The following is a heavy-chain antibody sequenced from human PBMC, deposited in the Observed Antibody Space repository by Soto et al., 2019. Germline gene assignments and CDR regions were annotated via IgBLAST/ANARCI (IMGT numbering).Heavy chain of an antibody. CDR3: ARAVVGGTESEYFQH. CDR1: GFNVSSNY. Sequence: EVQLVETGGGLIQPGGSLRLCCAASGFNVSSNYMTWVRQAPGKGLEWVSIIYSGGSTYYADSVKGRFTISRDNSKNTLYLQMNSLRAEDTAVYYCARAVVGGTESEYFQHWGQGTQVTVST. CDR2: IYSGGST. V-gene: IGHV3-53*02. J-gene: IGHJ1*01. D-gene: IGHD1-26*01.